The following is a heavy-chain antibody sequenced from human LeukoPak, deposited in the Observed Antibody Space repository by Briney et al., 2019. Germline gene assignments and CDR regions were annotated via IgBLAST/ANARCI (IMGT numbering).Heavy chain of an antibody. V-gene: IGHV3-30*02. CDR2: IRYDGGNE. D-gene: IGHD4-11*01. CDR3: TKLASVSTDY. CDR1: GFTFNIYD. Sequence: RESLRLSCAVSGFTFNIYDMYWVRQAPGKGLEWVAFIRYDGGNEYYADSVKGRFTISRDNSKITLYLQMNSLRPEDTAVYYCTKLASVSTDYWGQGTLVTVSS. J-gene: IGHJ4*02.